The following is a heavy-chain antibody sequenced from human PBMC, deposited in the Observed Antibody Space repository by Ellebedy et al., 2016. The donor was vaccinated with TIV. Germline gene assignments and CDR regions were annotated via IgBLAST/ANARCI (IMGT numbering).Heavy chain of an antibody. J-gene: IGHJ5*02. Sequence: ASVKVSCKVSGYTLTELSMHWVRQAPGQGLEWMGIINPSGGSTSYAQKFQGRVTMTRDTSTSTVYMELSSLRSEDMAVYYCARDPVGADNWFDPWGQGTLVTVSS. CDR1: GYTLTELS. D-gene: IGHD1-26*01. CDR2: INPSGGST. CDR3: ARDPVGADNWFDP. V-gene: IGHV1-46*01.